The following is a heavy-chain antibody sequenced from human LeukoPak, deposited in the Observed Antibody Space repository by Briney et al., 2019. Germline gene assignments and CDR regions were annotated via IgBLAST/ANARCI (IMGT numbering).Heavy chain of an antibody. CDR1: GGSISSHY. J-gene: IGHJ5*02. V-gene: IGHV4-59*11. Sequence: SETLSLTGTVSGGSISSHYWSWIRQPPGKGLEWIGYIYYSGSTNYNPSLKSRVTISVDTSKNQFSLKLSSVTAADTAVYYCARVASYYDFWRTHWFDPWGQGTLVTVSS. D-gene: IGHD3-3*01. CDR3: ARVASYYDFWRTHWFDP. CDR2: IYYSGST.